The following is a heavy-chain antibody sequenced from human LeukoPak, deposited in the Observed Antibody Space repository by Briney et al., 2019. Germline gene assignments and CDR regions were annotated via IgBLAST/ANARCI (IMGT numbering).Heavy chain of an antibody. J-gene: IGHJ4*02. V-gene: IGHV3-30-3*01. D-gene: IGHD4-23*01. CDR3: ARDPDTVVTPGPFDY. CDR1: GFTFSSYA. CDR2: ISYDGSNK. Sequence: PGGSLRLSCAASGFTFSSYAMHWVRQAPGKGLEWVAVISYDGSNKYYADSVKGRFTISRDNSKNTLYLQMNSLRAEDTAVYYCARDPDTVVTPGPFDYWGQGTLVTVSS.